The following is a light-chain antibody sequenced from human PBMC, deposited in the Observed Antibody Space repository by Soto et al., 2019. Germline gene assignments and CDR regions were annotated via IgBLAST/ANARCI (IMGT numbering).Light chain of an antibody. V-gene: IGKV1-39*01. J-gene: IGKJ2*01. CDR2: AAS. CDR1: QSISSY. CDR3: QQSYSIPWT. Sequence: IQMTQSPSSLSAFVGDRVTITCRASQSISSYLNWYQQKPGKAPNLLIYAASSLQSGVPSRFSGSGSGTDFTLTISSLQPEDFATYYCQQSYSIPWTFGQGTKLEIK.